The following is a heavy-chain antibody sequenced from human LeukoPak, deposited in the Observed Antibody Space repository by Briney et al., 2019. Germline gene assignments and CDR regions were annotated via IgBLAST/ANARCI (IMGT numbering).Heavy chain of an antibody. CDR2: INHSGST. CDR3: ARGYCSGGSCYSVENWFDP. J-gene: IGHJ5*02. CDR1: GGSFSGYY. V-gene: IGHV4-34*01. D-gene: IGHD2-15*01. Sequence: TSETLSLTCAVYGGSFSGYYWSWIRQPPGKGLEWIGEINHSGSTNYNPSLKSRVTISVDTSKNQFSLKLSSVTAADTAVYYCARGYCSGGSCYSVENWFDPWGQGALVTVSS.